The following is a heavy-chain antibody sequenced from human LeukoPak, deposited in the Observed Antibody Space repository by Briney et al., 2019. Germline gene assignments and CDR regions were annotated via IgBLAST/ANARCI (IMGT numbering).Heavy chain of an antibody. CDR2: IIPIFGTA. Sequence: SVKVSCKASGGTFSSYAISWVRQAPGQGLEWMGGIIPIFGTANYAQKFQGRVTITADEYTSTAYMELSSLRSEDTAVYYCARGPHVYQLLPPSFDIWGQGTMVTVSS. D-gene: IGHD2-2*01. CDR3: ARGPHVYQLLPPSFDI. CDR1: GGTFSSYA. J-gene: IGHJ3*02. V-gene: IGHV1-69*01.